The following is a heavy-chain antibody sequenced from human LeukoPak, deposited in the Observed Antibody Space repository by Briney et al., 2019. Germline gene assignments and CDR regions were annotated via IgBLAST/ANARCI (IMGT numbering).Heavy chain of an antibody. CDR2: MNPNSGNT. CDR1: GYTFTSYD. V-gene: IGHV1-8*01. CDR3: ARGRTNYFDY. J-gene: IGHJ4*02. Sequence: GASVKVSCKASGYTFTSYDINWVRQASGQGPAWMGGMNPNSGNTAYAQKFQGRVTMTRDTSISTSYMELSSLRSDDTAVYYCARGRTNYFDYWGQGTLVTVSS.